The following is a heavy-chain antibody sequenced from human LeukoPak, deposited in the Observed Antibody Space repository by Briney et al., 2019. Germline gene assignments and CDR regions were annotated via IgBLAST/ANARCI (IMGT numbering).Heavy chain of an antibody. CDR1: GFTFSNAW. V-gene: IGHV3-15*01. CDR3: TTVPIVVRGVIAGY. CDR2: IKSKTDGGTT. J-gene: IGHJ4*02. Sequence: GGSLRLACAASGFTFSNAWMSWVRQAPGKGLEWVGRIKSKTDGGTTDYAAPVKGRFTISRDDSKNTLYLQMNSLKTEDTAVYYCTTVPIVVRGVIAGYWGKGAIVTVSS. D-gene: IGHD3-10*01.